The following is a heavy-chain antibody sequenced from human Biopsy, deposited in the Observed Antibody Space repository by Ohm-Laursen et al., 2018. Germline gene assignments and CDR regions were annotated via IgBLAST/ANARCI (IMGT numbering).Heavy chain of an antibody. J-gene: IGHJ6*02. CDR3: ASGDIGGIGLDV. V-gene: IGHV1-69*04. CDR2: IIPILGKV. Sequence: SSVKVSCKTSGDTFTTSAISWVRQVPGQGLDWMGRIIPILGKVDYGQNFQGRVTIRADTSTTFLELTSLRYDDTAVYYCASGDIGGIGLDVWGLGTTVTVSS. D-gene: IGHD3-10*01. CDR1: GDTFTTSA.